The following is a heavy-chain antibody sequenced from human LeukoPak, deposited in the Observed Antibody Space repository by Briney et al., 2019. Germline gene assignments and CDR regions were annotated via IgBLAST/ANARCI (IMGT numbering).Heavy chain of an antibody. J-gene: IGHJ4*02. CDR2: ISGNSGSR. CDR3: AKSSPPDY. V-gene: IGHV3-9*01. CDR1: GFTFDDYA. Sequence: GRSLRLSCAASGFTFDDYAMRWVRHEPGKGLGWVSGISGNSGSRGYADSVKGRFTISRDNAKNSLYPQTNSLRAEDTALYYCAKSSPPDYWGQGTLVTVPS.